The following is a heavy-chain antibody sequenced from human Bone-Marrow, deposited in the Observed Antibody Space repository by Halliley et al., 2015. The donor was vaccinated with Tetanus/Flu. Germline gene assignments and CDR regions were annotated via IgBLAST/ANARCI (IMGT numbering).Heavy chain of an antibody. D-gene: IGHD1-26*01. CDR3: AREMYSAHSYGAVAGFDY. J-gene: IGHJ4*02. CDR2: ISKDGGSE. Sequence: SLRLSCAASGFTLNSYAMHWVRQAPGGGLVWLAAISKDGGSEYYTDSVRGRFTISRDNSENTLYLQMSSLRPEDTALYYCAREMYSAHSYGAVAGFDYWGQGTLVTVSS. CDR1: GFTLNSYA. V-gene: IGHV3-30-3*01.